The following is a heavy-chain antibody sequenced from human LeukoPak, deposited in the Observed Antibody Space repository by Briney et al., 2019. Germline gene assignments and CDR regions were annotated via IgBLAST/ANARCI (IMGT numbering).Heavy chain of an antibody. V-gene: IGHV3-48*01. J-gene: IGHJ4*02. CDR2: ISSSGTTG. CDR3: AKDMSYGDLIEY. Sequence: GGSLRLSCAASGFTLSSYGVNWVRQPPGKGLEWVSYISSSGTTGYYADSVKGRFTISRDNSKNTLYLQMTSLRAEDTAVYYCAKDMSYGDLIEYWGQGTLVTVSS. CDR1: GFTLSSYG. D-gene: IGHD4-17*01.